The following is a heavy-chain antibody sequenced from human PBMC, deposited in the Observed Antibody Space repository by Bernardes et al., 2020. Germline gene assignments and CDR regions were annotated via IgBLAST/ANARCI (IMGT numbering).Heavy chain of an antibody. Sequence: GGSLRLSCAASGFTFSSYWMHWVRQAPGKGLVWVSRIKSDGISTSYADSVKGRFTISRDNAKNTLYLQMKSLRAEDTAVYYCARDHSTGWYRGLVDYWGQGTLVNVSS. CDR1: GFTFSSYW. V-gene: IGHV3-74*01. CDR3: ARDHSTGWYRGLVDY. D-gene: IGHD6-19*01. CDR2: IKSDGIST. J-gene: IGHJ4*02.